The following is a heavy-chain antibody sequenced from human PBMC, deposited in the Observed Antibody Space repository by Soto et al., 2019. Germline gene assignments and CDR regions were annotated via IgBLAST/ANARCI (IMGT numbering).Heavy chain of an antibody. D-gene: IGHD3-3*01. Sequence: GASVKVSCKVSGYTFSSYGISWVRQAPGQGLEWMGWISANNGNTNYAQRLQGRVTMTTDTSTSTAYMELRSLRSDDTAVYYCARLEGRTYYDFWSGSHFDYWGQGTLVTVSS. CDR1: GYTFSSYG. V-gene: IGHV1-18*01. J-gene: IGHJ4*02. CDR3: ARLEGRTYYDFWSGSHFDY. CDR2: ISANNGNT.